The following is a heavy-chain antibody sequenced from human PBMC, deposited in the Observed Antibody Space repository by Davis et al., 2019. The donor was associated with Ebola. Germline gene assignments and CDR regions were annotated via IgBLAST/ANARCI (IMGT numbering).Heavy chain of an antibody. J-gene: IGHJ6*02. CDR2: ISSSSSYI. V-gene: IGHV3-21*01. Sequence: GESLKISCAASGFTFSSYSMNWVRQAPGKGLEWVSSISSSSSYIYYADSVKGRFTISRDNSKNTLYLQMNSLRAEDTAVYYCAKDLGLRGYFYYGMDVWGQGTTVTVSS. CDR1: GFTFSSYS. D-gene: IGHD2-2*03. CDR3: AKDLGLRGYFYYGMDV.